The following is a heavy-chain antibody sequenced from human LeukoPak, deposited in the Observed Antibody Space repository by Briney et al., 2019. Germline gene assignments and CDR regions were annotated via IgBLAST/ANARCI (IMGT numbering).Heavy chain of an antibody. V-gene: IGHV4-34*01. CDR1: GGSFSGYY. CDR3: ARGVDRTKIYS. J-gene: IGHJ4*02. CDR2: INHSGST. Sequence: PSETLSLTCAVYGGSFSGYYWSWIRQPPGKGLEWIGEINHSGSTNYNPSLKSRVTISVDASKNQFSLKLSSVTAADTAVYYCARGVDRTKIYSWGQGTLVTVSS. D-gene: IGHD5-12*01.